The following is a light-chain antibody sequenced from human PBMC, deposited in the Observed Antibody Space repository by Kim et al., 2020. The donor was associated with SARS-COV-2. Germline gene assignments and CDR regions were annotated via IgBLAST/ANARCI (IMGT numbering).Light chain of an antibody. Sequence: QSVLTQPPSVSAAPGQKVTISCSGSSSNIGRNYVSWYQQLPGTAPKCFIYDNNKRPSGIRDRFSGSKSGTSATLGITGLQTGDEADYYCGTWDGSLSAWVFGGGTKVTVL. CDR2: DNN. CDR1: SSNIGRNY. V-gene: IGLV1-51*01. CDR3: GTWDGSLSAWV. J-gene: IGLJ3*02.